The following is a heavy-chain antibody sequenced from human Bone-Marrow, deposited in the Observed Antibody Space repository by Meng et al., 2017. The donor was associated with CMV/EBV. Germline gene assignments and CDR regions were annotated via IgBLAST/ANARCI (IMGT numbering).Heavy chain of an antibody. Sequence: LRLSCAAFGFTFSDYYMSWIRQAPGKGLEWVSYISSSGNTKYHADSVKGRFTISRDNTKNSLYLQMNSLRAEDTAIYYCARAAGWFDPWGQGTLVTVSS. CDR1: GFTFSDYY. J-gene: IGHJ5*02. CDR3: ARAAGWFDP. V-gene: IGHV3-11*01. D-gene: IGHD3-10*01. CDR2: ISSSGNTK.